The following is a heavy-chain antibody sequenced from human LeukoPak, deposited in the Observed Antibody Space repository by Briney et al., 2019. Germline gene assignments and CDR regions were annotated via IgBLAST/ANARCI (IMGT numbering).Heavy chain of an antibody. D-gene: IGHD3-3*01. CDR3: AREDYDFWSGYYTWFDP. V-gene: IGHV4-59*12. J-gene: IGHJ5*02. CDR2: IYYSGST. Sequence: KPSETLSLTCTVSGGSISSYYWSWIRQPPGKGLEWIGYIYYSGSTNYNPSLKSRVTISVDTSKNQFSLKLSSVTAADTAVYYCAREDYDFWSGYYTWFDPWGQGTLVTVSS. CDR1: GGSISSYY.